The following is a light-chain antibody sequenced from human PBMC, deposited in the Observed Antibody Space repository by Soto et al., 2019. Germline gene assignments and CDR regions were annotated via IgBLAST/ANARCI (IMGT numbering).Light chain of an antibody. CDR1: SRDVGNYNI. J-gene: IGLJ1*01. Sequence: QSALTQPASVSGSPGQSITISCTGSSRDVGNYNIVSWYQHHPGKAPKLIIYDGTQRPSGVSHRFSGSKSGNTASLTISGLQAEDEADYYCYSYAGRNSYVFGTGTKLTVL. CDR2: DGT. CDR3: YSYAGRNSYV. V-gene: IGLV2-23*01.